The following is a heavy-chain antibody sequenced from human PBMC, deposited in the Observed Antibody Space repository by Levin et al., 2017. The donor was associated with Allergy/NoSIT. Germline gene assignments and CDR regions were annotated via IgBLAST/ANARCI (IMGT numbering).Heavy chain of an antibody. Sequence: GESLKISCAASGFTFSSYSMNWVRQAPGKGLEWVSSISSSSSYIYYADSVKGRFTISRDNAKNSLYLQMNSLRAEDTAVYYCARHRRTGYNWKRGDPFDIWGQGTMVTVSS. J-gene: IGHJ3*02. CDR1: GFTFSSYS. CDR3: ARHRRTGYNWKRGDPFDI. CDR2: ISSSSSYI. V-gene: IGHV3-21*01. D-gene: IGHD1-1*01.